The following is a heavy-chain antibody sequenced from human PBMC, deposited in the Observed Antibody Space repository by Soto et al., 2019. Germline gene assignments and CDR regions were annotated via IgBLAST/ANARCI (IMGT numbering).Heavy chain of an antibody. CDR1: GGSISSYY. Sequence: SETLSLTCTVSGGSISSYYWSWIRQPPGKGLEWIGYIYYSGSTNYNPSLKSRVTISVDTSKNQFSLKLSSVTAADTAVYYCAGVPAAMLKLYYYYYMDVWGKGTTVTVSS. CDR3: AGVPAAMLKLYYYYYMDV. D-gene: IGHD2-2*01. V-gene: IGHV4-59*01. J-gene: IGHJ6*03. CDR2: IYYSGST.